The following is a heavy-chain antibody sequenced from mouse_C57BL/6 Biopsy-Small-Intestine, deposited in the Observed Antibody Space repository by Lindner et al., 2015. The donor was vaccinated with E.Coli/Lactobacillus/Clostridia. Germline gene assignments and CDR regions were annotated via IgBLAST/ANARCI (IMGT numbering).Heavy chain of an antibody. CDR2: IYYSGTI. J-gene: IGHJ4*01. CDR3: ARYDYDGHYYAMDY. V-gene: IGHV3-5*01. D-gene: IGHD2-4*01. Sequence: VQLQESGPGLVKPSQTVFLTCTVTGISITTGNYRWSWIRQFPGNKLEWIGYIYYSGTITYNPSLTSRTTITRDNAKNTLFLQMTSLRSEDTAMYYCARYDYDGHYYAMDYWGQGTSVTVSS. CDR1: GISITTGNYR.